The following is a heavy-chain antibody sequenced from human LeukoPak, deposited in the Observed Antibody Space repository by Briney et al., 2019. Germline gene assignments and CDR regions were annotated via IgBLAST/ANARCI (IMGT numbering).Heavy chain of an antibody. CDR3: AKVLGWSPTLYFDY. CDR1: GFTFSSYA. J-gene: IGHJ4*02. V-gene: IGHV3-23*01. Sequence: QPGGSLRLSCAASGFTFSSYAMSWVRQAPGKGLEWVSAISGSGGTTYYADSVKGRFTISRDNSKNTLYLQMNSLRAEDTAVYYCAKVLGWSPTLYFDYWGQGTLVTVSS. D-gene: IGHD2-15*01. CDR2: ISGSGGTT.